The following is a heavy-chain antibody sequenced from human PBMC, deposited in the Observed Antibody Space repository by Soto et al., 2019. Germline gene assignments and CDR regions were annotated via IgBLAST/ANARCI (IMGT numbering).Heavy chain of an antibody. CDR3: ARPGTGPTGLGYYYYGMDV. D-gene: IGHD1-7*01. J-gene: IGHJ6*02. Sequence: EVQLVESGGGLVQPGGSLRLSCAASGFTFSSYSMNWVRQAPGKGLEWVSYISSSSSTIYYADSVKGRFTISRDNAKNSLYLQMNSLRDEDTAVYYCARPGTGPTGLGYYYYGMDVWGQGTTVTVSS. CDR2: ISSSSSTI. CDR1: GFTFSSYS. V-gene: IGHV3-48*02.